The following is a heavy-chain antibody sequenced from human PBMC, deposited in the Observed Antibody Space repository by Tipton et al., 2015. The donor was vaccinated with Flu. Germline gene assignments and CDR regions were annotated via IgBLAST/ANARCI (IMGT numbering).Heavy chain of an antibody. J-gene: IGHJ5*02. D-gene: IGHD5-18*01. CDR3: ARRKYSYGNTPYNWFDP. V-gene: IGHV4-39*01. CDR1: GGSISSSDYY. CDR2: IYYSWNT. Sequence: TLSLTCTVSGGSISSSDYYWGWIRQPPGRGLEWIGSIYYSWNTYYNPSLKSRVTLSVDTSRNQFSLRLNSVTAADTAVYFCARRKYSYGNTPYNWFDPWGQGTLVTVSS.